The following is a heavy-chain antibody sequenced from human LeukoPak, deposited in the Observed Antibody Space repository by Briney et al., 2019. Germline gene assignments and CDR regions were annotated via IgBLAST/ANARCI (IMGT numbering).Heavy chain of an antibody. J-gene: IGHJ4*02. Sequence: SVKVSCKASGDTFSSYAISWVRQALGQGLEWMGGIIPIFGTANYAQKFQGRVTITADESTSTAYMELTSLRSEDTAVYYCARGRMAGTYVFDYWGQGTLVTVSS. V-gene: IGHV1-69*13. CDR3: ARGRMAGTYVFDY. CDR1: GDTFSSYA. CDR2: IIPIFGTA. D-gene: IGHD6-19*01.